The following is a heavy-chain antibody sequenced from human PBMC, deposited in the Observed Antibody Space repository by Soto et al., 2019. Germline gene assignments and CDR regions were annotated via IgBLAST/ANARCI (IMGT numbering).Heavy chain of an antibody. V-gene: IGHV5-51*01. J-gene: IGHJ4*02. D-gene: IGHD5-12*01. CDR3: ARCGYSGYGPGY. CDR2: IYPGDSDI. CDR1: GYDFTNYW. Sequence: PGESLKISCQAFGYDFTNYWIGWVRQLPGKGLEWMGIIYPGDSDISYSPSFQGQVTISADKSISTAYLHWSSLKASDSAMYYCARCGYSGYGPGYWGQGTLVTVSS.